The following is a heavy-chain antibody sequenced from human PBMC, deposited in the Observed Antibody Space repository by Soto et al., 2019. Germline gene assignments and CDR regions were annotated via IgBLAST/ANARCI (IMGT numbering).Heavy chain of an antibody. V-gene: IGHV4-61*03. CDR3: ARDMSYDFWSGYVGFDP. CDR1: GGSVSSGSHY. Sequence: SETLSLTCTVSGGSVSSGSHYWSWIWQPPGKGLEWIGNIYYSGSTKYNPSLKSRVTISVDRSRNHLSLNLRSVTTADTALYYCARDMSYDFWSGYVGFDPWGQGTLVTVSS. CDR2: IYYSGST. D-gene: IGHD3-3*01. J-gene: IGHJ5*02.